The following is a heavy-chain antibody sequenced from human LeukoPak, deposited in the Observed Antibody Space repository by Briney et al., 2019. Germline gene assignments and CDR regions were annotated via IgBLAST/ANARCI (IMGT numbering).Heavy chain of an antibody. J-gene: IGHJ4*02. CDR3: ARSGIVAPGGDF. Sequence: PGGSLRLSCAASGFTSSNYWMTWVRQAPGKGLEWVANIKQDGSEKYYVDSVKGRFTISRDNAKNSLYLQMNSLRVEDTAVYYCARSGIVAPGGDFWGQGTLVTVSS. V-gene: IGHV3-7*03. CDR1: GFTSSNYW. D-gene: IGHD6-13*01. CDR2: IKQDGSEK.